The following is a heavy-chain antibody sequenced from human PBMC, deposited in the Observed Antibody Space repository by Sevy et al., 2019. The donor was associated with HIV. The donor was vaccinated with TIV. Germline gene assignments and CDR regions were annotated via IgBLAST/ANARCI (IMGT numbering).Heavy chain of an antibody. CDR2: IKQDGSEK. Sequence: GGSLRLSCAASGFTFSSYWMSWVRQAPGKGLEWVANIKQDGSEKYYVDSVKGRFTISRDNVKNSLYLQMNSLRAEDTAVYYCASDERYYDFWRGYYRGAFDIWGQGTMVTVSS. V-gene: IGHV3-7*03. CDR3: ASDERYYDFWRGYYRGAFDI. D-gene: IGHD3-3*01. CDR1: GFTFSSYW. J-gene: IGHJ3*02.